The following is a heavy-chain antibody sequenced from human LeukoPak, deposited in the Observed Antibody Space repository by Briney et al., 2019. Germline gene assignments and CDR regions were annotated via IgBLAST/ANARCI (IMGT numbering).Heavy chain of an antibody. J-gene: IGHJ4*02. D-gene: IGHD5-18*01. CDR2: MNPNSGNT. CDR1: GYTFTSYD. V-gene: IGHV1-8*01. CDR3: ARGLIDSYGTDIVY. Sequence: ASVKVSCKASGYTFTSYDINWVRQATGRGLEWMGWMNPNSGNTGYAQKFQGRVTMTRNTSISTAYMELSSLRSEDTAVYYCARGLIDSYGTDIVYWGQGTLVTVSS.